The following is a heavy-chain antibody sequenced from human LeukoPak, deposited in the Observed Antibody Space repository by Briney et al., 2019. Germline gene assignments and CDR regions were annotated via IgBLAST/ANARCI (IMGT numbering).Heavy chain of an antibody. J-gene: IGHJ4*02. Sequence: GGSLRLSCAASGFTFSSYAMSWVRQVPVKGLEWVSGISASGDSTYYADSVKGRFTISRDNSKSTLYLQVNSLRAEDTAVYYCAKMPVSYSSGWSTFDYWGQGNLVTVSS. D-gene: IGHD6-19*01. CDR3: AKMPVSYSSGWSTFDY. CDR1: GFTFSSYA. CDR2: ISASGDST. V-gene: IGHV3-23*01.